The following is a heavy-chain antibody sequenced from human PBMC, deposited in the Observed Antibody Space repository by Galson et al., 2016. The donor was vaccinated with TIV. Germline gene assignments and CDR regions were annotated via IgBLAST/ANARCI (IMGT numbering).Heavy chain of an antibody. D-gene: IGHD5-24*01. CDR2: IASSGAA. CDR3: AKEATKWLQLYYIDY. Sequence: SLRLSCAASGFTFSSSAMTWVRHAPGKGLEWVSSIASSGAAYFSDSEDGRFAISRDNSKNTVFLQINSLRADDTAAYYCAKEATKWLQLYYIDYWGQGIQVTVSS. CDR1: GFTFSSSA. V-gene: IGHV3-23*01. J-gene: IGHJ4*02.